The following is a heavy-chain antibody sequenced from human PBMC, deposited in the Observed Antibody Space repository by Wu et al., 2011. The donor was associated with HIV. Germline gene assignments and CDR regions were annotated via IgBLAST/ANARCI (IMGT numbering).Heavy chain of an antibody. Sequence: TISVDTSKNQFSLKLSSVTAADTAVYYCARTKQQLVPGGFDYWGQGTLVTVSS. V-gene: IGHV4-59*01. CDR3: ARTKQQLVPGGFDY. D-gene: IGHD6-13*01. J-gene: IGHJ4*02.